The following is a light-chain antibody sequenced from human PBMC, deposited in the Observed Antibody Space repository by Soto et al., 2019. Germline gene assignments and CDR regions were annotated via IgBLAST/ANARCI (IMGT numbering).Light chain of an antibody. CDR1: KNDIGVYDF. CDR2: GVV. CDR3: KSYAGSNTYV. V-gene: IGLV2-8*01. Sequence: QSVLTQPPSASGSPGRSVTISCTGTKNDIGVYDFVSWYQHHPGKAPRLIIYGVVQRPSGVPDRFSGSKPGNTASLTVSGLQAADEADYFCKSYAGSNTYVFGSGTKVTVL. J-gene: IGLJ1*01.